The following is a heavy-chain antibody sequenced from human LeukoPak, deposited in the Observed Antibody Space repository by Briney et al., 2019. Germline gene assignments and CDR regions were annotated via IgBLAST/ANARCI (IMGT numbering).Heavy chain of an antibody. V-gene: IGHV3-21*01. J-gene: IGHJ4*02. CDR2: ISSSSSYI. Sequence: GGSLRLSCAASGFTFSSYSMSWVRQAPGKGLEWVSSISSSSSYIYYADSVKGRFTISRDNAKNSLYLQMNSLRAEDTAVYYCARDQAVEQWLMFFDYWGQGTLVTVSS. D-gene: IGHD6-19*01. CDR1: GFTFSSYS. CDR3: ARDQAVEQWLMFFDY.